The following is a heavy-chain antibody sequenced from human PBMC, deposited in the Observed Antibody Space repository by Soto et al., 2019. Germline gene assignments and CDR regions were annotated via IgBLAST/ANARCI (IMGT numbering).Heavy chain of an antibody. CDR2: ISSAGSNY. CDR1: GFNLGTYG. CDR3: VREAGAWSHSDY. J-gene: IGHJ4*02. Sequence: GGSLRLSCAASGFNLGTYGMHWVRQSPGKGLEWVAVISSAGSNYDHADSVRGRFTISRDNSKNTLYLEMNSLRPEDTAVYYCVREAGAWSHSDYWGQGTVVTVSS. D-gene: IGHD6-19*01. V-gene: IGHV3-30*03.